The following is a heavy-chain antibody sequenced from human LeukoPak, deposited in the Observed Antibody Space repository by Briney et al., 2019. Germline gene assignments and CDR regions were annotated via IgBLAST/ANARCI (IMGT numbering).Heavy chain of an antibody. CDR3: ARDGFLEWLASGGNAFDI. CDR1: GYTFTSYG. CDR2: ISAYNGNT. Sequence: ASVKVSCKASGYTFTSYGISWVRQAPGQGLEWMGWISAYNGNTNYAQKLQGRVTMTTDTSTSTAYMELRSLRSDDTAVYYCARDGFLEWLASGGNAFDIWGQGTMVTVSS. V-gene: IGHV1-18*01. D-gene: IGHD3-3*01. J-gene: IGHJ3*02.